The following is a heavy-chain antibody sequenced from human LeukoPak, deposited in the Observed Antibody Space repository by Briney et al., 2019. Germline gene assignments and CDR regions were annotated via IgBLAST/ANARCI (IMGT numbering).Heavy chain of an antibody. J-gene: IGHJ4*02. V-gene: IGHV3-48*04. D-gene: IGHD3-22*01. Sequence: GGSLRLSCAASGFTFSSYSMNWVRQAPGKGLEWVSYISSSSSTIYYADSVKGRFTISRDNAKNSLYLQMNSLRAEDTAVYYCARGPMVIVVVTSFDYWGQGTLVTASS. CDR2: ISSSSSTI. CDR3: ARGPMVIVVVTSFDY. CDR1: GFTFSSYS.